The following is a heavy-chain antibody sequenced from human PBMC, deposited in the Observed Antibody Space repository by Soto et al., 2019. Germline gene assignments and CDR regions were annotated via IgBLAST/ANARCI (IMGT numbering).Heavy chain of an antibody. CDR2: IYWSGDE. CDR1: GFSLSTSGVG. Sequence: QGTLKESGPTLVKPTQTLTLTCSFSGFSLSTSGVGVGWIRQSPGKALEWLALIYWSGDEHYRPSLKSRLSITKDTSKNHVVLIMTDMDPVDTATYYCARGLATLPVFAFDIWGQGTRVTVSS. V-gene: IGHV2-5*01. J-gene: IGHJ3*02. CDR3: ARGLATLPVFAFDI. D-gene: IGHD6-6*01.